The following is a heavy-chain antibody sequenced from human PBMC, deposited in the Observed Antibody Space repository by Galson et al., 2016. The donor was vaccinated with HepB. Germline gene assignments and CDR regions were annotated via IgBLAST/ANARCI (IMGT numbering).Heavy chain of an antibody. D-gene: IGHD2-21*02. V-gene: IGHV3-21*01. CDR1: GFTFTSYS. J-gene: IGHJ3*02. CDR3: ARVRGDIVVVTAIGDDAFDI. CDR2: ISSSSSYI. Sequence: SLRLSCAASGFTFTSYSMNWVRQAPGKGLEWVSSISSSSSYIYYADSVKGRFTISRDNAKNSRYMQMNSLRAEETAVYYCARVRGDIVVVTAIGDDAFDIWGQGTMVTVSS.